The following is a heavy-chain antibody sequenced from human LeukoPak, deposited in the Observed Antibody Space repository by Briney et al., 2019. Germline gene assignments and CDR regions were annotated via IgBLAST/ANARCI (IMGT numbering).Heavy chain of an antibody. Sequence: PGGSLRLSCAASGFTFSSYAMSWVRQAPGKGLEWVSAISGSGGSTYYADSVKGRFTISRDNSKNTLYLQMNSLRAEDTAVYYCAKDSPLLEWLFSSFDYWGQGTLVTVSS. J-gene: IGHJ4*02. V-gene: IGHV3-23*01. D-gene: IGHD3-3*01. CDR2: ISGSGGST. CDR1: GFTFSSYA. CDR3: AKDSPLLEWLFSSFDY.